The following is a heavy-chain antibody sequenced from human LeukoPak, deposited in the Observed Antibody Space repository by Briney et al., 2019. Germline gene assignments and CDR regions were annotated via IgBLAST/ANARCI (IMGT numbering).Heavy chain of an antibody. D-gene: IGHD3-22*01. CDR1: GYSFTSYW. CDR3: ARRVADYYDSRWYFDY. Sequence: GESLKISCKGSGYSFTSYWIGWVRQMRGKGLEWMGSIYPGDSDTRYSPSFQGQVTISADKSISTAYLQWSSLKASDTAMYYCARRVADYYDSRWYFDYWGQGTLVTVSS. J-gene: IGHJ4*02. V-gene: IGHV5-51*01. CDR2: IYPGDSDT.